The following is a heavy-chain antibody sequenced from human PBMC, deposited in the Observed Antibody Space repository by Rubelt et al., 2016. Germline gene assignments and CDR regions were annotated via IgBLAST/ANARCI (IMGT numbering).Heavy chain of an antibody. J-gene: IGHJ4*02. Sequence: QVQLQESGPGLVKPSETLSLTCTVSGYSISSGYYWVLIRQPPGKGLEWIGIIYHSGSTYYNPSLKSRVTISVDTSKNQFYLKLSSVTAADTAVYYCARGLKGIWFGESHYFDYWGQGTLVTVSS. CDR2: IYHSGST. V-gene: IGHV4-38-2*02. D-gene: IGHD3-10*01. CDR1: GYSISSGYY. CDR3: ARGLKGIWFGESHYFDY.